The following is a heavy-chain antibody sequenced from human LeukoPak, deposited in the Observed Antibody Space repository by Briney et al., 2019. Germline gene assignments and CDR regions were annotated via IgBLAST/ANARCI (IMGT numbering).Heavy chain of an antibody. J-gene: IGHJ3*02. CDR1: GITFSSYA. Sequence: GGSLRLSCAVSGITFSSYAINCVRQAPGKGLEWVSIISASGHISNYAESVKGRFTISRDNFKNTLYLQMSSLRVEDTAMYYCAMEGFDIWGQGTMVTVSS. V-gene: IGHV3-23*01. CDR3: AMEGFDI. D-gene: IGHD3-3*01. CDR2: ISASGHIS.